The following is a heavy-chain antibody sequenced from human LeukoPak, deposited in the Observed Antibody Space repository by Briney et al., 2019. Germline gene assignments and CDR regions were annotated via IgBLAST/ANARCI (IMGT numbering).Heavy chain of an antibody. CDR1: GFTFTNYW. Sequence: AGGSLRLSCVVSGFTFTNYWMQRVRYVPGKGLVWVARMNSDGTSIIHADSVKGRFTISRDNAENTLYLQMNSLRPEDTALYYCARSQSGVFDVWGQGTMVIVSS. D-gene: IGHD2-15*01. J-gene: IGHJ3*01. CDR2: MNSDGTSI. V-gene: IGHV3-74*01. CDR3: ARSQSGVFDV.